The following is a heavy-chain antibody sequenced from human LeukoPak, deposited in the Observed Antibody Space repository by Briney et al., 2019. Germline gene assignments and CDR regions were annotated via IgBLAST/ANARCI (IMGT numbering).Heavy chain of an antibody. D-gene: IGHD6-19*01. CDR1: GGSFSGYY. Sequence: SETLSLTCAVYGGSFSGYYWSWIRQPPGKGLEWIGEINHSGSTNYNPSHKSRVTISVDTSKNQFSLKLSSVTAADTAVYYCARGFHSSGWYRNWGQGTLVTVSS. V-gene: IGHV4-34*01. CDR3: ARGFHSSGWYRN. CDR2: INHSGST. J-gene: IGHJ4*02.